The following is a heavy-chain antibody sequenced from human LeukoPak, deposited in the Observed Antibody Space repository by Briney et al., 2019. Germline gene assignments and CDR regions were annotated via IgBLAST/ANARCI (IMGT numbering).Heavy chain of an antibody. CDR1: GFTFSSYA. J-gene: IGHJ6*02. Sequence: HSGGSLRLSCAASGFTFSSYAMSWVRQAPGKGLEWVSAISGSGGSTYYADSVKGRFTISRHNSKNTLYLQMNSLRAEDTAVYYCAKDYYDSSGYYYGYYYYYYGMDVWGQGTTVTVSS. V-gene: IGHV3-23*01. CDR3: AKDYYDSSGYYYGYYYYYYGMDV. D-gene: IGHD3-22*01. CDR2: ISGSGGST.